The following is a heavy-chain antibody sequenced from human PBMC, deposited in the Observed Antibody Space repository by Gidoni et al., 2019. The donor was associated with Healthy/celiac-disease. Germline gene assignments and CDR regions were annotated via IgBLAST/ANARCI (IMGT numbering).Heavy chain of an antibody. D-gene: IGHD7-27*01. J-gene: IGHJ6*03. V-gene: IGHV1-3*01. Sequence: QVQLVQSGAEVKKPGASVKVSCKASGYTFTSYAMHWVRQAPGQRLEWMGWINAGNGNTKYSQKFQGRVTITRDTSASTAYMELSSLRSEDTAVYYCARDVTWGWDYYYYMDVWGKGTTVTVSS. CDR2: INAGNGNT. CDR1: GYTFTSYA. CDR3: ARDVTWGWDYYYYMDV.